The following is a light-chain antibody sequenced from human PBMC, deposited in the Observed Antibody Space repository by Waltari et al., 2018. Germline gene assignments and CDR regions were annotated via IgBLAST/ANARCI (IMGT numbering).Light chain of an antibody. Sequence: IVMTQSPLSLPVTPGEPASISCRSSQSLLHSNGYNYLDWYLQKPGQSPQLLIYLGSNRASGVPDRLSGSGSGTDFTLKISRVEAEDVGVYYCMQALQTSWTFGQGTKVEIK. CDR1: QSLLHSNGYNY. CDR2: LGS. V-gene: IGKV2-28*01. CDR3: MQALQTSWT. J-gene: IGKJ1*01.